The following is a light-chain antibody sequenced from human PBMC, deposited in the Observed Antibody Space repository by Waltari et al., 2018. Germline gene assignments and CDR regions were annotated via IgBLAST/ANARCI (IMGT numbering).Light chain of an antibody. CDR1: SSNRGGHR. CDR3: AAWDDSLNGWV. CDR2: RND. J-gene: IGLJ3*02. V-gene: IGLV1-44*01. Sequence: QSALTQAPPASGTPGPTVTISCSGSSSNRGGHRVPWHQQLPGMAPTLLIYRNDQRPTDVPDRFSGSKSGTSASLAISGLRSEDEASYHCAAWDDSLNGWVFGGGTKLTVL.